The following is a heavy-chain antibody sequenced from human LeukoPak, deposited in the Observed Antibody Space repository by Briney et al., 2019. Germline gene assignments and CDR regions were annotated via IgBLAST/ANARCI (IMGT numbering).Heavy chain of an antibody. D-gene: IGHD1-7*01. J-gene: IGHJ6*02. CDR3: ARPARITGTTGYYGMDV. V-gene: IGHV4-39*01. Sequence: PSETQSLTCTVSGGSISSSSYYWGWIRQPPGKGLEWIGSIYYSGSTYYNPSLKSRVTISVDTSKNQFSLKLSSVTAADTAVYYCARPARITGTTGYYGMDVWGQGTTVTVSS. CDR2: IYYSGST. CDR1: GGSISSSSYY.